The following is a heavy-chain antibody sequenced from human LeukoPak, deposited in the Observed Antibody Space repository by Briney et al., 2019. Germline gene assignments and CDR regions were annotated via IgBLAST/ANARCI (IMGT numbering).Heavy chain of an antibody. V-gene: IGHV4-4*09. CDR3: ASLRDGYNYPSYYYYYYMDV. CDR2: IYTSGST. CDR1: GGSISSYY. J-gene: IGHJ6*03. Sequence: SETLSLTRTVSGGSISSYYWSWIRQPPGKGLEWIGYIYTSGSTNYNPSLKSRVTISVDTSKNQFSLKLSSVTAADTAVYYCASLRDGYNYPSYYYYYYMDVWGKGTTVTVSS. D-gene: IGHD5-24*01.